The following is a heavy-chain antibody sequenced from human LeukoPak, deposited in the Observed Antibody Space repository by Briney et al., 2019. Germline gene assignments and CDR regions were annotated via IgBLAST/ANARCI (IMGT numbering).Heavy chain of an antibody. CDR2: ISSSSSYI. D-gene: IGHD5-18*01. CDR3: AKRGYSYGELDY. J-gene: IGHJ4*02. V-gene: IGHV3-21*04. CDR1: GFTFSSYS. Sequence: GGSLRLSCAASGFTFSSYSMNWVRQAPGKGLEWVSSISSSSSYIYYADSVKGRFTISRDNAKNSLYLQMNSLRAEDTALYYCAKRGYSYGELDYWGQGTLVTVSS.